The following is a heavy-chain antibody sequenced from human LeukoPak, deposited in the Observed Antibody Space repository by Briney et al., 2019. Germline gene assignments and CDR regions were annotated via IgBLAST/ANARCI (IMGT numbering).Heavy chain of an antibody. V-gene: IGHV3-33*01. Sequence: GRSLRLSCAASGFTFSSYGMHWVRQAPGKGLEWMAVIWYDGSNKYYADSLKGRFTIPRDNSKNTLYLQMNSLRAEDTAVYYCARALRGYSGYDAFDYWGQGTLVTVSS. D-gene: IGHD5-12*01. J-gene: IGHJ4*02. CDR3: ARALRGYSGYDAFDY. CDR2: IWYDGSNK. CDR1: GFTFSSYG.